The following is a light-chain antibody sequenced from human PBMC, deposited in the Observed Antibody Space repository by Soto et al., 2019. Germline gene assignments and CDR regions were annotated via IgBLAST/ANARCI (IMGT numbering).Light chain of an antibody. CDR1: GHDIGAYNY. V-gene: IGLV2-14*01. CDR3: SSFTTSRFYV. J-gene: IGLJ1*01. CDR2: GVR. Sequence: QSVLNQPTAVSGSPGQSITISCTENGHDIGAYNYVSWYQQHPGKAPRLIIPGVRNRPPRISSRFSASKSGLTASLTISGLQAEDEADYYCSSFTTSRFYVFGPGTTVTV.